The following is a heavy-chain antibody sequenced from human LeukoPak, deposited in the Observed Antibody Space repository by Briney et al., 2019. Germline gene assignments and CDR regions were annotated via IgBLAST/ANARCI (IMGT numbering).Heavy chain of an antibody. J-gene: IGHJ4*02. CDR2: IKQDGSEK. V-gene: IGHV3-7*01. Sequence: GGSLRLSCTASGFTLGDFATSWVRQAPGKGLEWVANIKQDGSEKYYVDSVKGRFTISRDNAKNSLYLQMNSLRAEDTAVYYCARVPSRRFGRSSWYWYFDYWGQGTLVTVSS. CDR1: GFTLGDFA. CDR3: ARVPSRRFGRSSWYWYFDY. D-gene: IGHD6-13*01.